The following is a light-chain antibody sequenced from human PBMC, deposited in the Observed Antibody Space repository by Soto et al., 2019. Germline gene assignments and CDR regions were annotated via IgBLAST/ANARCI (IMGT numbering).Light chain of an antibody. CDR2: DAS. CDR1: QSINSW. CDR3: QQYNSYSPLT. Sequence: DIQMTQSPSTLSASVGARVPITCRASQSINSWLAWYPQKPGKAPKFLIYDASSLESGVPSRFSGSGSGTEFTLTISSLQPDDFATYYCQQYNSYSPLTFGGGTKVDIK. V-gene: IGKV1-5*01. J-gene: IGKJ4*01.